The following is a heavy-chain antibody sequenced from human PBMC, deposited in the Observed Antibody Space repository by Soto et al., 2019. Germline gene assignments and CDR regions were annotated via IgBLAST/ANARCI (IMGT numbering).Heavy chain of an antibody. CDR3: ATERGYYDSSTYSFDH. CDR1: GYTFTRFA. D-gene: IGHD3-22*01. CDR2: INTGNGNT. J-gene: IGHJ4*02. Sequence: ASVKVSCKASGYTFTRFAMHWVRQAPGQRLEWMGWINTGNGNTKYSQKFQGRVTITRDTPASTAYMELSSLSSEDTAVYYCATERGYYDSSTYSFDHWGQGTLVTVSS. V-gene: IGHV1-3*04.